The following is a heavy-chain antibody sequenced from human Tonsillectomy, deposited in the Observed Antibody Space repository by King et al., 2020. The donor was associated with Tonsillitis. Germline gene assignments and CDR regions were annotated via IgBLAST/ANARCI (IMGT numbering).Heavy chain of an antibody. D-gene: IGHD4-17*01. J-gene: IGHJ6*02. CDR2: INPNSGGT. CDR1: GYTFTGYY. V-gene: IGHV1-2*02. CDR3: AREATVNMDV. Sequence: VESGAEVKKPGASVKVSCKASGYTFTGYYVHWVRQAPGQGLEWMGWINPNSGGTNYEQKFQGRVTMTRDTSISTAYMVLSRLRADDTAVYYCAREATVNMDVWGQGTTVIVSS.